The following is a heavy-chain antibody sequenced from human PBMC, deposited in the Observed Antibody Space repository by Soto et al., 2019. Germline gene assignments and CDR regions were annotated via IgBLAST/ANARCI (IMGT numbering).Heavy chain of an antibody. CDR3: ARGRYYFDY. CDR1: VGSISSYS. Sequence: LSLTCTVSVGSISSYSWSWIRQPPGKGLEWIGYIYYSGGTTFNPSLKSRVTISVDTSKNQFSLKLNSVTAADTAVYYCARGRYYFDYWGQGTLVTVSS. CDR2: IYYSGGT. J-gene: IGHJ4*02. V-gene: IGHV4-59*01.